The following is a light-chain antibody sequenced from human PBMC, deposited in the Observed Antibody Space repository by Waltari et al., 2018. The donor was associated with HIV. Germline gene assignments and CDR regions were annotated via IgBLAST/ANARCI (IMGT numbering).Light chain of an antibody. J-gene: IGLJ3*02. CDR2: DNN. Sequence: QSVLTQPPSASGTPGQRVTISCSGSSSNIGRNSVHWYQQLPGTAPKPLIYDNNQRPSGVPDRFSGSKSGTSASLAISGLQSEDEADYYCAAWDDSLNGWVFGGGTKLTVL. V-gene: IGLV1-44*01. CDR1: SSNIGRNS. CDR3: AAWDDSLNGWV.